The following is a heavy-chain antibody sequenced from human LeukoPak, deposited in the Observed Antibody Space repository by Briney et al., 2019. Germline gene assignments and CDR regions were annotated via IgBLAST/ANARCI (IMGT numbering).Heavy chain of an antibody. CDR2: ISGSGGST. D-gene: IGHD3-22*01. CDR3: ARAYYYDSSGYSYYFDY. CDR1: GFTFSNYG. V-gene: IGHV3-23*01. J-gene: IGHJ4*02. Sequence: GGTLRLSCAASGFTFSNYGMNWVRQAPGKGLEWVSAISGSGGSTYYADSVKGRFTISRDNSKNTLYLQMNSLRAGDTAVYYCARAYYYDSSGYSYYFDYWGQGTLVTVSS.